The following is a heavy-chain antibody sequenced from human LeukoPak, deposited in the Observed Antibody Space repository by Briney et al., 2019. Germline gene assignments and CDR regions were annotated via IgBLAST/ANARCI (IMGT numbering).Heavy chain of an antibody. Sequence: SGGSLRLSCAASGLTFSSYCMHWVRQAPGKGLVWVSRINSDGSSTSYADSVKGRFTISRDNAKNTLYLQMNNLRAEDTAVYYCASLMGDYYDSSGYPLDYWGQGTLVTVSS. CDR2: INSDGSST. CDR1: GLTFSSYC. CDR3: ASLMGDYYDSSGYPLDY. D-gene: IGHD3-22*01. V-gene: IGHV3-74*01. J-gene: IGHJ4*02.